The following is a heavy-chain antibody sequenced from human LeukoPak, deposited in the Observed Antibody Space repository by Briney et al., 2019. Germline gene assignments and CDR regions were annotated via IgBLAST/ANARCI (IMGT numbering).Heavy chain of an antibody. CDR2: IYYSGST. V-gene: IGHV4-31*03. J-gene: IGHJ6*03. Sequence: SQTLSLTRTVSGGSLSSGGYYCGCIPDHPGEGLECIGYIYYSGSTYYNTPLKRRVTISVYTSTNQISITLSSLTPPDTRPCYCATAPGREYYYHLDLWGKGTTVTVSS. CDR3: ATAPGREYYYHLDL. CDR1: GGSLSSGGYY. D-gene: IGHD3-10*01.